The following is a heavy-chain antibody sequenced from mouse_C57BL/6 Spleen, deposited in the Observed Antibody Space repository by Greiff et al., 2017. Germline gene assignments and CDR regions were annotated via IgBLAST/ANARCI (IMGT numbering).Heavy chain of an antibody. Sequence: DVKLQESGPGLVKPSQSLSLTCSVTGYSITSGYYWNWIRQFPGNKLEWMGYISYDGSNNYNPSLKNRISITRDTSKNQFFLKLNSVTTEDTATYYCARDRDWDAPYFDYWGQGTTLTVSS. CDR2: ISYDGSN. D-gene: IGHD4-1*01. J-gene: IGHJ2*01. CDR3: ARDRDWDAPYFDY. CDR1: GYSITSGYY. V-gene: IGHV3-6*01.